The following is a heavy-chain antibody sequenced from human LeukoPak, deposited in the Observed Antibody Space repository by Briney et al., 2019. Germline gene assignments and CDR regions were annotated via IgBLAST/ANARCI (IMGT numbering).Heavy chain of an antibody. Sequence: GSLRPSPAASRFTLTSYTTSWVPHTPRKRHEWVSLISISGGSTYYADSLKSRFTISKDNSKNTLYLQMNSLRAEDTAVYYCAKEPSSSPYCSGGSCYFDYWGQGTLVTVSS. V-gene: IGHV3-23*01. J-gene: IGHJ4*02. CDR3: AKEPSSSPYCSGGSCYFDY. CDR2: ISISGGST. CDR1: RFTLTSYT. D-gene: IGHD2-15*01.